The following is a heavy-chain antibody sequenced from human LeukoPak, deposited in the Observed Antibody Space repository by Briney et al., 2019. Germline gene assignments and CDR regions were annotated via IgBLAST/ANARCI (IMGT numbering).Heavy chain of an antibody. Sequence: PGGSLRLSCAASGFTFSSYAMSWVRLAPGKGLEWVSASSGSGGSTYYADSVRGRFTISRDNSKNTLYLQMNSLRAEDTAVYYCVRWGDYCSSTSCYEYYYYYGMDVWGQGTTVTVSS. V-gene: IGHV3-23*01. CDR1: GFTFSSYA. CDR3: VRWGDYCSSTSCYEYYYYYGMDV. CDR2: SSGSGGST. D-gene: IGHD2-2*01. J-gene: IGHJ6*02.